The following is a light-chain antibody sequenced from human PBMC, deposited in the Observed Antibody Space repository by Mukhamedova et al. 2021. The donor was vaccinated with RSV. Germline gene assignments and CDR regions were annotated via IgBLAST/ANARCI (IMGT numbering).Light chain of an antibody. CDR2: EVT. CDR3: CSSTRSNPYV. CDR1: SSDVGAYNY. V-gene: IGLV2-14*01. J-gene: IGLJ1*01. Sequence: GTSSDVGAYNYVSWYQQHSDKAPKLIISEVTNRPSGVSNRFSGSKSGDTASLTISGLQAEDEAAYYCCSSTRSNPYVFGNGTEVTV.